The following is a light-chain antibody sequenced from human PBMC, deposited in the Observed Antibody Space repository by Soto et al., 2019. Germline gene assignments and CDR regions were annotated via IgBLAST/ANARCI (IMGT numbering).Light chain of an antibody. CDR1: RSVTSNY. Sequence: EIVLTQSPGTLSLSPGERATLSCRASRSVTSNYLAWYQQKPGQAPRLVIYGASTRATGIPARFSGSGSGTDFTLTISGLQPEDLATYYCQSYNTARPTFGQGTRLEIK. J-gene: IGKJ5*01. CDR2: GAS. CDR3: QSYNTARPT. V-gene: IGKV3-20*01.